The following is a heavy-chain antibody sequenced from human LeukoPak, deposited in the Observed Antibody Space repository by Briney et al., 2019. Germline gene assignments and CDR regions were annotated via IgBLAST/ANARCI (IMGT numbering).Heavy chain of an antibody. CDR2: FDPEDGET. CDR1: GYSLIEFS. Sequence: ASVKVSCKVSGYSLIEFSMHWVRQSPGKGLEWMGGFDPEDGETIYAQNFQGRITMTEDTSTDTAYMELSSLRSEDTAVYYCTSVLDYLNWFDTWGQGTLVTVSS. D-gene: IGHD2/OR15-2a*01. CDR3: TSVLDYLNWFDT. J-gene: IGHJ5*02. V-gene: IGHV1-24*01.